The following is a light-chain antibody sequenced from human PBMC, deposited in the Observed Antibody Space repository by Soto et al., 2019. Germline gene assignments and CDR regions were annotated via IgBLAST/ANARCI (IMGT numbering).Light chain of an antibody. CDR3: HSYDSALSGVV. CDR2: GNK. J-gene: IGLJ2*01. V-gene: IGLV1-40*01. Sequence: QSLLTQPPSVSGAPGQRVTISCTGTSSNIGAGYEVHWYQKLPGTAPKLLIYGNKNRPLGVSDRFSGSKSGTSVSLAITGLQEEDEADYYCHSYDSALSGVVFGGGTKLTVL. CDR1: SSNIGAGYE.